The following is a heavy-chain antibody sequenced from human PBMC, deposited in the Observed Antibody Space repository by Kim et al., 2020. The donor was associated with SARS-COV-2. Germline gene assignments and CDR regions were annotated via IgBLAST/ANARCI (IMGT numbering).Heavy chain of an antibody. CDR3: AREGGTGLRYFDPEDYYYGMDV. D-gene: IGHD3-9*01. Sequence: SETLSLTCTVSGGSISSYYWSWIRQPPGKGLEWIGYIYYSGSTNYNPSLKSRVTISVDTSKNQFSLKLSSVTAADTAVYYCAREGGTGLRYFDPEDYYYGMDVWGQGTTVTVSS. J-gene: IGHJ6*02. CDR1: GGSISSYY. V-gene: IGHV4-59*01. CDR2: IYYSGST.